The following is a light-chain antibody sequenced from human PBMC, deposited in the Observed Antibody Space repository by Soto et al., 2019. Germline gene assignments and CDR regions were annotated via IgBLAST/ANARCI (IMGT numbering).Light chain of an antibody. CDR1: SSDVGGYIY. CDR3: TSFTSSSTWV. CDR2: EVS. V-gene: IGLV2-14*03. J-gene: IGLJ3*02. Sequence: QSALTQPPSASGSPGQSVTISCTGTSSDVGGYIYVSWYQQHPGKAPKLMIYEVSNRPSGVSNRFSGSKSGYTASLTISELQAEDEADYYCTSFTSSSTWVFGGGTKLTVL.